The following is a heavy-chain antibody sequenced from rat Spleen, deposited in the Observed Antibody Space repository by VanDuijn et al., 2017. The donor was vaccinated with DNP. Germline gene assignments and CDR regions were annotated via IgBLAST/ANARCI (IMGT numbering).Heavy chain of an antibody. J-gene: IGHJ2*01. CDR1: GFIFSDYY. Sequence: EVQLVESGGGLVLPGRSQKLSCAASGFIFSDYYMAWVRQAPTKGLEWVAYIRYDGGTSYYGDSVKGRFTISRDNAKSTLYLQMDSLRSEETATYYCARRDTFYYFDYWGQGVMVTVSS. D-gene: IGHD2-2*01. V-gene: IGHV5S11*01. CDR3: ARRDTFYYFDY. CDR2: IRYDGGTS.